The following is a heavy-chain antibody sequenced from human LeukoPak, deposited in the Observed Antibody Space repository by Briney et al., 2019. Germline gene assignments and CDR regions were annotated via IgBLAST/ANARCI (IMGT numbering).Heavy chain of an antibody. D-gene: IGHD6-13*01. CDR1: GFTFSSYE. J-gene: IGHJ6*03. Sequence: GGSLRLSCAASGFTFSSYEMNWVRQAPGKGLEWVSYISSSGSTIYYADSVKGRFTISRDNSKNTLYLQMNSLRAEDTAVYYCAKLGAAAGTGNYYYYYYMDVWGKGTTVTISS. CDR2: ISSSGSTI. V-gene: IGHV3-48*03. CDR3: AKLGAAAGTGNYYYYYYMDV.